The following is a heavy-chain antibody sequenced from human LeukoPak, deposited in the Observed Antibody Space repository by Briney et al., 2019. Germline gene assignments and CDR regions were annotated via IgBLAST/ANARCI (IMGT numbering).Heavy chain of an antibody. J-gene: IGHJ5*02. Sequence: SETLSLTCTVSGYSISSGYYWGWIREPPGEGLEWIASIYPSGRTLYNASHKSRVTISVDTSKNQLALKLTSVTAADTAVYYCAREGDSSSVGWFDPWGQGTLAIVTA. CDR2: IYPSGRT. CDR3: AREGDSSSVGWFDP. V-gene: IGHV4-38-2*02. D-gene: IGHD6-13*01. CDR1: GYSISSGYY.